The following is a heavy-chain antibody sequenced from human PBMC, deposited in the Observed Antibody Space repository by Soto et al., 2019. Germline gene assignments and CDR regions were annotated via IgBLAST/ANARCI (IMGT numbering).Heavy chain of an antibody. CDR1: GGTLSSYS. Sequence: QLHLVQSGAEVRKPGSSVKVSCKASGGTLSSYSVTWVRQAPGQGLEWMGRIIPFLGRTNYAQNFQGRVTLTADTSTITVYMELSTLRPHATAIYYCARTTGSRNSNWFDPWGQGTLVIVSS. CDR2: IIPFLGRT. V-gene: IGHV1-69*02. J-gene: IGHJ5*02. CDR3: ARTTGSRNSNWFDP. D-gene: IGHD1-7*01.